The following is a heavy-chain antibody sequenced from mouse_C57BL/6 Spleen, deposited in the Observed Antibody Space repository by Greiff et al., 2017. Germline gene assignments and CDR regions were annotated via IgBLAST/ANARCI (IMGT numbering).Heavy chain of an antibody. CDR2: INPNNGGT. CDR1: GYTFTDYY. Sequence: VQLQQSGPELVKPGASVKISCKASGYTFTDYYMNWVKQSHGKSLEWIGDINPNNGGTSYNQKFKGKAKLTVDKSSSTAYMELRSLTSEDSAVYYCARKKGNYAFFDYWGQGTTLTVSS. V-gene: IGHV1-26*01. CDR3: ARKKGNYAFFDY. J-gene: IGHJ2*01. D-gene: IGHD2-1*01.